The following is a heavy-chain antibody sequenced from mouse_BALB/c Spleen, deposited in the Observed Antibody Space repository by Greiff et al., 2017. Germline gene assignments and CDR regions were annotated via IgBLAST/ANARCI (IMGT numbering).Heavy chain of an antibody. D-gene: IGHD2-1*01. CDR1: GFTFSSYT. V-gene: IGHV5-12-2*01. Sequence: EVKLMESGGGLVQPGGSLKLSCAASGFTFSSYTMSWVRQTPEKRLEWVAYISNGGGSTYYPDTVKGRFTISRDNAKNTLYLQMSSLKSEDTAMYYCARENYYGNPWFAYWGQGTLVTVSA. CDR2: ISNGGGST. CDR3: ARENYYGNPWFAY. J-gene: IGHJ3*01.